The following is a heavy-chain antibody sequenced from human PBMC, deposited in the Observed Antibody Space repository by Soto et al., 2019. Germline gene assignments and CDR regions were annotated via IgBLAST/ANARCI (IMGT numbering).Heavy chain of an antibody. J-gene: IGHJ3*02. D-gene: IGHD4-17*01. CDR3: AREGSSTVTALRALGI. V-gene: IGHV4-31*11. CDR2: IYNSGTT. CDR1: GASISSGGYY. Sequence: QVQLQESGPGLVKPSQTLSLTCAVSGASISSGGYYWNWIRQHPGKGLEWIGHIYNSGTTHYNPSLKRRLTISVDTSKNHFFLRLDSLTAADTAVSYCAREGSSTVTALRALGIWGHGTLVTVSP.